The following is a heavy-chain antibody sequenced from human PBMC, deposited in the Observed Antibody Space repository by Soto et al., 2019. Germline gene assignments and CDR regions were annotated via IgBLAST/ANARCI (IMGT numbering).Heavy chain of an antibody. Sequence: SETLSVTCAVSGYSISSGYYWGWIRQPPGKGLEWIGSIYHSGSTYYNPSLKSRVTISVDTSKNQFSLKLSSVTAADTAVYYCARIYSSSWTPYFDYWGQGTLVTVSS. CDR3: ARIYSSSWTPYFDY. J-gene: IGHJ4*02. CDR2: IYHSGST. V-gene: IGHV4-38-2*01. D-gene: IGHD6-13*01. CDR1: GYSISSGYY.